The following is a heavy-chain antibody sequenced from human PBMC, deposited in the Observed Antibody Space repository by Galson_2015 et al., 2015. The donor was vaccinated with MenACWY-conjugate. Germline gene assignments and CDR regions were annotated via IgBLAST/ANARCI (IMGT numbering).Heavy chain of an antibody. CDR1: GYTFSTYY. CDR3: ARVRIAAAGFDGLDI. CDR2: INPSGGGT. Sequence: SVKVSCKASGYTFSTYYMHWVRQAPGQGLEWMGVINPSGGGTNCAQKFQGRVTMTRDTSTSTVYMEVTSLRSDDTAVYYCARVRIAAAGFDGLDIWGQGTMVTVSS. V-gene: IGHV1-46*01. D-gene: IGHD6-13*01. J-gene: IGHJ3*02.